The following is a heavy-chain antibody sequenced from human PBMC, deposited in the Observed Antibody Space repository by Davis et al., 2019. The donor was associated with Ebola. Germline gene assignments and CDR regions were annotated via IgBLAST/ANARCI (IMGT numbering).Heavy chain of an antibody. CDR2: IRSKANSYAT. V-gene: IGHV3-73*01. CDR3: TRRTELAYYYYYGMDV. Sequence: GESLKISCAASGFTFSGSAMLWVRQASGKGLEWVGRIRSKANSYATAYAASVKGRFTISRDDSKNTAYLQMNSLKTEDTAVYYCTRRTELAYYYYYGMDVWGQGTTVTVSS. J-gene: IGHJ6*02. CDR1: GFTFSGSA. D-gene: IGHD1-14*01.